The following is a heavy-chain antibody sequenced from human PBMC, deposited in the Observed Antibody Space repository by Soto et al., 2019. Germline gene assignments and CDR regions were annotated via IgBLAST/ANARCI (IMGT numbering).Heavy chain of an antibody. J-gene: IGHJ4*02. D-gene: IGHD3-22*01. CDR1: GGYFCGYY. CDR2: INHSGST. V-gene: IGHV4-34*01. Sequence: PTDTLSAACAEHGGYFCGYYWSWRTQPPGKGLEWIGEINHSGSTHYNPSLKSRVTISVDTSKNQFSLKLSSVTAADTAVYYCARGARSASHYDSSGYLNYWGQGTLVTVSS. CDR3: ARGARSASHYDSSGYLNY.